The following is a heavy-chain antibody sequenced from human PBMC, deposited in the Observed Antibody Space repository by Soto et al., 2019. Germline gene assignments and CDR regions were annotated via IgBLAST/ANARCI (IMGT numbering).Heavy chain of an antibody. V-gene: IGHV3-23*01. Sequence: PGGSLRLSCAASGFTFSSYAMSWVRQAPGKGLEWVSAISGSGGSTYYADSVKGRFTISRDNSKNTLYLQMNSLRAEDTAVYYCAKDHQVLRYFDWLFPRLFFMHWGQGTLVTVSS. CDR3: AKDHQVLRYFDWLFPRLFFMH. CDR2: ISGSGGST. CDR1: GFTFSSYA. D-gene: IGHD3-9*01. J-gene: IGHJ1*01.